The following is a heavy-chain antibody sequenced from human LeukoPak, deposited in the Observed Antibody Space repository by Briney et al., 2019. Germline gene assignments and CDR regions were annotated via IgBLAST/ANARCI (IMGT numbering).Heavy chain of an antibody. CDR3: ARGAYSYFGYFDY. CDR1: GYSINNGYY. CDR2: IYYSGTT. V-gene: IGHV4-38-2*02. Sequence: SETLSLTCTVSGYSINNGYYWGWIRQPPGKGLEWIGIIYYSGTTYSNPSLKSRVTVSVDTSKNQFSLKLNPVTAEDTAVYYCARGAYSYFGYFDYWGQGTLVTVSS. D-gene: IGHD5-18*01. J-gene: IGHJ4*02.